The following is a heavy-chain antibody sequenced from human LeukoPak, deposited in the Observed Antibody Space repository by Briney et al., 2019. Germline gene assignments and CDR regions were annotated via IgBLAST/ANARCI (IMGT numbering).Heavy chain of an antibody. V-gene: IGHV1-46*01. J-gene: IGHJ4*02. D-gene: IGHD4-17*01. CDR1: GYPFSNYD. CDR2: INPSGGST. CDR3: ARDVGSYGDSYYFDY. Sequence: GASVKVSCKTSGYPFSNYDINWVRQVPGQGLEWMGIINPSGGSTSYAQKFQGRVTMTRDTSTSTVYMELSSLRSEDTAVYYCARDVGSYGDSYYFDYWGQGTLVTVSS.